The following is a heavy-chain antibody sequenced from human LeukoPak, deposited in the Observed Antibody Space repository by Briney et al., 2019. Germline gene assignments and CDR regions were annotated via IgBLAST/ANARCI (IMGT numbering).Heavy chain of an antibody. CDR2: IYYSGST. V-gene: IGHV4-59*01. J-gene: IGHJ4*02. Sequence: PSETLSLTCTVSGGSISSYYWSWIRQPPGKGLEWIGYIYYSGSTNYNPSLKSRVTISVDTSKNQFSLKLSSVTAADTAVYYCARDPEDGITGTSYFDYWGQGTLVTVSS. CDR3: ARDPEDGITGTSYFDY. D-gene: IGHD1-7*01. CDR1: GGSISSYY.